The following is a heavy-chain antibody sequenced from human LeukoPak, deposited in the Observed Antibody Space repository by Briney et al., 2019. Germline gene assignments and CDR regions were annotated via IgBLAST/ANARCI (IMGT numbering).Heavy chain of an antibody. Sequence: GGSLRLSCAASGFTFSDYYMSWIRQAPGKGLEWVSHISSSGSVIYSADSVKGRFTISRDNALSSLYLQMNSLRAEDTAVYFCARLGYCSSSTCFYAMDVWGRGTTVTVSS. CDR3: ARLGYCSSSTCFYAMDV. CDR1: GFTFSDYY. J-gene: IGHJ6*02. D-gene: IGHD2-2*01. V-gene: IGHV3-11*01. CDR2: ISSSGSVI.